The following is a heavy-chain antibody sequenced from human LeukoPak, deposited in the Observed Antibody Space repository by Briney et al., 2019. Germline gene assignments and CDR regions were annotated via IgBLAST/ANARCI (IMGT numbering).Heavy chain of an antibody. V-gene: IGHV4-59*08. CDR1: GGSISSYF. Sequence: SETLSLTCTLSGGSISSYFWSWIRQPPGKGLEWIGYIYYSGSTKYNPSLKSRVTISVDTSKNQFSLNLSSVTAADTAVYYCARYSYAHRWFDPWGQGTLVTVSS. CDR3: ARYSYAHRWFDP. J-gene: IGHJ5*02. D-gene: IGHD3-16*01. CDR2: IYYSGST.